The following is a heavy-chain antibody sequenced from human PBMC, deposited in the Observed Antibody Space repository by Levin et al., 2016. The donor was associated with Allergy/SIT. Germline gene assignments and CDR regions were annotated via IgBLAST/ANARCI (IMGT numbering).Heavy chain of an antibody. V-gene: IGHV4-34*01. J-gene: IGHJ6*02. CDR2: INHSGST. Sequence: WIRQPPGKGLEWIGEINHSGSTNYNPSLKSRVTISVDTSKNQFSLKLSSVTAADTAVYYCAREKPYYYDSSGYGMDVWGQGTTVTVSS. D-gene: IGHD3-22*01. CDR3: AREKPYYYDSSGYGMDV.